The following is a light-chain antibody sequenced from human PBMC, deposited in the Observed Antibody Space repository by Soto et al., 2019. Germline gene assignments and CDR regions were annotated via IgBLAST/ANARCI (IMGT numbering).Light chain of an antibody. CDR3: SSFAVSNSFV. Sequence: QSVLTQPPSASGSPGQSVTISCTGTSNDISGYNYVSWYQQHLGKAPKLMIYEVNKRPSGVPGRFSGSKSGNTASLTVSGLQAEDEADYYCSSFAVSNSFVFGTGTKVTVL. V-gene: IGLV2-8*01. J-gene: IGLJ1*01. CDR1: SNDISGYNY. CDR2: EVN.